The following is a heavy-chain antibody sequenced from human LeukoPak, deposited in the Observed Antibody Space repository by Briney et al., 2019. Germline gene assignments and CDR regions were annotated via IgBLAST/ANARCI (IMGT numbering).Heavy chain of an antibody. CDR2: IWYDGSNK. D-gene: IGHD3-3*01. CDR3: ARDSASRFLEWLLFEPDYYFDY. Sequence: GSLRLSCAASGFTFSSYGMHWVRQAPGKGLEWVAVIWYDGSNKYYADSVKGRFTIARDNSKNTLYLQMNSLRAEDTAVYYCARDSASRFLEWLLFEPDYYFDYWGQGTLVTVSS. J-gene: IGHJ4*02. CDR1: GFTFSSYG. V-gene: IGHV3-33*01.